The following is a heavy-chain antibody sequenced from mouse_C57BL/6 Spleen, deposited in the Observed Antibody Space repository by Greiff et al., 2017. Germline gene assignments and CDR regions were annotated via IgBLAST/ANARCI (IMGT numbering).Heavy chain of an antibody. V-gene: IGHV5-4*01. Sequence: EVQLVESGGGLVKPGGSLKLSCAASGFTFSSYAMSWVRQTPEKRLEWVATISDGGSYTYYPDNVKGRFTISRDNAKNNLYLQMSHLKSEDTAMYYCARGYDSYPYYFDYWGQGTTLTVSS. D-gene: IGHD2-3*01. CDR2: ISDGGSYT. J-gene: IGHJ2*01. CDR1: GFTFSSYA. CDR3: ARGYDSYPYYFDY.